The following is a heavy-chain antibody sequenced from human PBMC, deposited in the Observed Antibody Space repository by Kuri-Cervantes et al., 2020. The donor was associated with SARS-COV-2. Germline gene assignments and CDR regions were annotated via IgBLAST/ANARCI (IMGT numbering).Heavy chain of an antibody. CDR2: IIPIFGTA. CDR1: GGTFSSYA. D-gene: IGHD5-24*01. J-gene: IGHJ4*02. CDR3: ARGGEMATITPTFDY. V-gene: IGHV1-69*06. Sequence: SVKVSCKASGGTFSSYAISWVRQAPGQGLEWMGGIIPIFGTANYAQKFQGRVMVTADKSTSTAYMELSSLRSEDTAVYYCARGGEMATITPTFDYWGQGTLVTVSS.